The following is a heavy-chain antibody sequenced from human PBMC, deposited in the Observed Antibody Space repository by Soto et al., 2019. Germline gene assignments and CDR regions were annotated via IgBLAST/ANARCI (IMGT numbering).Heavy chain of an antibody. D-gene: IGHD6-13*01. CDR1: LGTFTSYA. J-gene: IGHJ6*02. CDR2: IIPIFGTA. Sequence: SVQVSSKAALGTFTSYAIIFVRQALGQGLEWMGGIIPIFGTANYAQKFQGRVTITADESTSTAYMELSSLRSEDTAVYYCARVYSSSWYYYYGMDVWGQGTTVTVSS. CDR3: ARVYSSSWYYYYGMDV. V-gene: IGHV1-69*01.